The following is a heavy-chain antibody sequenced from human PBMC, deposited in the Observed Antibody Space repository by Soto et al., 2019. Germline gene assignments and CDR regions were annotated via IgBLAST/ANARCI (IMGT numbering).Heavy chain of an antibody. Sequence: GGSLRLSFAASGFTVSRNYMSWVRQAPGKGLEWVSVTYSGGSTYYADRVKGRITISRATSKNTPSLHMNSPRPEHTALYYPASSLGGAAGLDAFDILGQGAMVTVSS. J-gene: IGHJ3*02. CDR3: ASSLGGAAGLDAFDI. CDR1: GFTVSRNY. CDR2: TYSGGST. D-gene: IGHD6-13*01. V-gene: IGHV3-66*01.